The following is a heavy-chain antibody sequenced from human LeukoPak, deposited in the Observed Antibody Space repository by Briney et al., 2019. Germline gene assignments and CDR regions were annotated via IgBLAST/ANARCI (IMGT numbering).Heavy chain of an antibody. CDR2: ISGSGGST. CDR1: GFTFSSYA. Sequence: GGSLRLSCAASGFTFSSYAMSWVRQAPGKGLEWVSAISGSGGSTYYADSVKGRFTISSDNSKNTLYLQMNSLRAEDTAVYYCAKDNEEVWSGPKGLFDYWGQGTLVTVSS. J-gene: IGHJ4*02. V-gene: IGHV3-23*01. CDR3: AKDNEEVWSGPKGLFDY. D-gene: IGHD3-3*01.